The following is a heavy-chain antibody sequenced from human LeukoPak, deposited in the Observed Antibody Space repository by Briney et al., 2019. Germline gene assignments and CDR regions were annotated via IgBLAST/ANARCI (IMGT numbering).Heavy chain of an antibody. V-gene: IGHV3-30*02. CDR2: IRYDGSEK. Sequence: GGSVRLSCAASGFTFRNYGMHWVRQAPGKGLEWVAFIRYDGSEKYYAYSVKGRFTFSRDNSKNTLYLQMNSLRVEDTAVYYCAKMYGGTYIGNWGQGTLVTVAA. J-gene: IGHJ4*02. D-gene: IGHD1-26*01. CDR3: AKMYGGTYIGN. CDR1: GFTFRNYG.